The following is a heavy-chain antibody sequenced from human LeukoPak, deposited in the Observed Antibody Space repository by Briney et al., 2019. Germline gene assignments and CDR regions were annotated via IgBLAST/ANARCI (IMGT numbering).Heavy chain of an antibody. J-gene: IGHJ4*02. CDR2: IIPILGIA. D-gene: IGHD3-22*01. Sequence: ASVKVSCKASGGTFSSYTISWVRQAPGQGLEWMGRIIPILGIANYAQKFQGRVTITADKSTSTAYMELSSLRSEDTAVYYCARVPKASSGYYYAEGYWGQGTLVTVSS. CDR1: GGTFSSYT. CDR3: ARVPKASSGYYYAEGY. V-gene: IGHV1-69*02.